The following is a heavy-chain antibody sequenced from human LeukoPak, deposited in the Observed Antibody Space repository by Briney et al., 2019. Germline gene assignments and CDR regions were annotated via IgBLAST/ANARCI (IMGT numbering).Heavy chain of an antibody. CDR3: AKDREWLAPFDY. Sequence: AGGSLRLSCAASGFTFSSYAMSCVRQAPGKGLEWVSVISGSGGSTYYAGSVKGRFTISRDNSKNTLYLQMNSLRAEDTAVYYCAKDREWLAPFDYWGQGTLVTVSS. J-gene: IGHJ4*02. CDR2: ISGSGGST. V-gene: IGHV3-23*01. D-gene: IGHD6-19*01. CDR1: GFTFSSYA.